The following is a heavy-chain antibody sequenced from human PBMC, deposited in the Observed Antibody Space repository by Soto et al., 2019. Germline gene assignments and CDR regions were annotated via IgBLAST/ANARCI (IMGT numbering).Heavy chain of an antibody. CDR1: GFSVNDDW. D-gene: IGHD4-17*01. CDR3: TTFYGSNY. J-gene: IGHJ4*02. V-gene: IGHV3-15*07. Sequence: EVQLVESGGGLVKPGESLRLACAASGFSVNDDWMNWVRQAPGEGLEWVGRIQSQADGGTTDYAASMKGRFIISRDDSQNSLFLQINSLETEDTGIYFCTTFYGSNYWGQGTLVTVSS. CDR2: IQSQADGGTT.